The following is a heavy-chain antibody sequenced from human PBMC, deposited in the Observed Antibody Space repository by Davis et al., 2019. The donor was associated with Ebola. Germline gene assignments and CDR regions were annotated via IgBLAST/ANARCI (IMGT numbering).Heavy chain of an antibody. D-gene: IGHD6-13*01. CDR3: ARIRIAAAGTKCFDP. CDR2: INHSGST. Sequence: SETLSLTCAVYGGSFSGYYWSWIRQPPGKGLEWIGEINHSGSTNYNPSLKSRVTISVDTSKNQFSLKLSSVTAADTAVSYCARIRIAAAGTKCFDPWGQGTLVTVSS. J-gene: IGHJ5*02. V-gene: IGHV4-34*01. CDR1: GGSFSGYY.